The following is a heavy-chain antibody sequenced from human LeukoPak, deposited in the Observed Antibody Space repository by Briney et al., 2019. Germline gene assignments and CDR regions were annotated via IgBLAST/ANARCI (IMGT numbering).Heavy chain of an antibody. CDR1: GGSISSYY. J-gene: IGHJ5*02. CDR2: IYYSGST. CDR3: ARVGGWNWFAP. Sequence: KPSETLSLTCTVSGGSISSYYWSWIRQPPGKGLEGIGYIYYSGSTNYNPSLKSRVTISVDTSKNQFSLKLSSVTAADTAVYYCARVGGWNWFAPWGQGTLVTVSS. V-gene: IGHV4-59*01. D-gene: IGHD6-19*01.